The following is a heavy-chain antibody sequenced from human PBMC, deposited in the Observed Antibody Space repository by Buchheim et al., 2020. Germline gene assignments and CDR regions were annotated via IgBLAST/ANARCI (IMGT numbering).Heavy chain of an antibody. CDR2: IYYSGST. D-gene: IGHD6-13*01. Sequence: QVQLQESGPGLVKPSQTLSLTCTVSGGSISSGGYYWSWIRQHPGKGLEWIGYIYYSGSTYYNPSLKSRVTISVDTSKNQFSLKLSAGTAADTAVYYCARGAGYSSSWYTGYYYYYYMDVWGKGTT. J-gene: IGHJ6*03. CDR3: ARGAGYSSSWYTGYYYYYYMDV. CDR1: GGSISSGGYY. V-gene: IGHV4-31*03.